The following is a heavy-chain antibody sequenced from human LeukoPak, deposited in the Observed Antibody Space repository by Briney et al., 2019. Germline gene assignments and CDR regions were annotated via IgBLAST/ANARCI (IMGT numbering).Heavy chain of an antibody. V-gene: IGHV3-30*14. D-gene: IGHD1-26*01. CDR1: GFTFSTYA. Sequence: PGGSLRLSCAASGFTFSTYAMDWVRQAPGKGLEWVALISYDENKTYYADSVKGRFTVSRDNSKNTLYLQMNSLQPEDTAVYYCARDASGRTGSPDRWGQGTLVRVSS. J-gene: IGHJ5*02. CDR3: ARDASGRTGSPDR. CDR2: ISYDENKT.